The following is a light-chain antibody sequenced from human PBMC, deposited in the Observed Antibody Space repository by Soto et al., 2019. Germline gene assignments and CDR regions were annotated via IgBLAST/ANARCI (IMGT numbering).Light chain of an antibody. CDR3: QQYNTWLWT. CDR2: GAS. V-gene: IGKV3-15*01. Sequence: EVVMTQSPATLSVSPGERVTLSCRASQSINAHLAWYQQKPGQAPRLLSHGASTRATGIPARYSVSGFGTEFILTISSLQSEDFAVYYCQQYNTWLWTFGQGTKVEIQ. CDR1: QSINAH. J-gene: IGKJ1*01.